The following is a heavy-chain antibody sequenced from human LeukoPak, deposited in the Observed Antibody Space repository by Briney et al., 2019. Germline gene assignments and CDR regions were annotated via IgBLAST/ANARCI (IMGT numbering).Heavy chain of an antibody. CDR2: IYYSGST. Sequence: PSETLSLTCTVSGGSISSSSCYWGWIRQPPGKGLEWIGSIYYSGSTYYNPSLKSRLTISIDTSNNQFSLKLNSVTAADTAVYYCARSPGGVNNWFDPWGQGTLVTVSS. D-gene: IGHD2-8*01. J-gene: IGHJ5*02. CDR3: ARSPGGVNNWFDP. V-gene: IGHV4-39*07. CDR1: GGSISSSSCY.